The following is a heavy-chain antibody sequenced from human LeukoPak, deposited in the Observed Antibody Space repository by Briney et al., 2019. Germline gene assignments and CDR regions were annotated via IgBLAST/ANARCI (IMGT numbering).Heavy chain of an antibody. D-gene: IGHD3-10*01. J-gene: IGHJ6*02. CDR2: ISYDGSEK. Sequence: GGSLRLSCAASGFTFSTYTIHWVRQAPGKGLEWVAVISYDGSEKNHADSEEGRFTISRDNSKNTLYLQMNSLRAEDTAVYSCARGTYGSGSYYYYFYGMDVWGRGTTVTVSS. CDR3: ARGTYGSGSYYYYFYGMDV. V-gene: IGHV3-30*04. CDR1: GFTFSTYT.